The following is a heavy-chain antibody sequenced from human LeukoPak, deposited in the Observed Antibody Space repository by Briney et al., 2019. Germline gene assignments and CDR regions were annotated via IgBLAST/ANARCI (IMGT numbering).Heavy chain of an antibody. D-gene: IGHD6-13*01. Sequence: SETLSLTCTVSGGSISSYYWSWIRQPAGKGLEWIGRIYTSGSTNYNPSLKSRVTMSVDTSKNQFALKLSSVTAADTAVYYCARDVGEGAAGINYYYYYGMDVWGQGTTVTVSS. CDR1: GGSISSYY. CDR2: IYTSGST. CDR3: ARDVGEGAAGINYYYYYGMDV. J-gene: IGHJ6*02. V-gene: IGHV4-4*07.